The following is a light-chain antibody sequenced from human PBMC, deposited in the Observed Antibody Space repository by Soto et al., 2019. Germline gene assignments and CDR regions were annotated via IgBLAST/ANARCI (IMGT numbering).Light chain of an antibody. CDR3: QQYDTSPFT. Sequence: ETVLTQSPGTLSLSPGERATLSCRASQTVSSGYLAWYQQKPGQAPRLLIYGASNRATGIPDRFSGSGSGTHFTLTITRLEPEDFAVYSCQQYDTSPFTFGGGTKVEIK. J-gene: IGKJ4*01. CDR2: GAS. V-gene: IGKV3-20*01. CDR1: QTVSSGY.